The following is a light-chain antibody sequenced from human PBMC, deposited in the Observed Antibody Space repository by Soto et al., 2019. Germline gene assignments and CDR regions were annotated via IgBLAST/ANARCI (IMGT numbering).Light chain of an antibody. CDR3: QQYGSSPWT. V-gene: IGKV3-20*01. CDR2: GAS. J-gene: IGKJ1*01. CDR1: QSVSSTY. Sequence: PGTLSLSPGEIATLSCRASQSVSSTYLAWYQQQPGQAPRLLIYGASSRATGIPDRFSGSGSGTDFTLTISRLEPEDFAVYYCQQYGSSPWTFGQGTKVDI.